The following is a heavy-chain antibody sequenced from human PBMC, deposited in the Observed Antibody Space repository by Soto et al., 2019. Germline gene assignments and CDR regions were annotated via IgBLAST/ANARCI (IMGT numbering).Heavy chain of an antibody. Sequence: QVQLVQSGAEVKKPGASVKVSCKASGYTFTSYGISWVRQAPGQGLEWMGWISAYNGNTNYAQKLQGRVTMTTDTATSTAYMELRSLRSDDTAVYYCARDSYCSGGSCYSEDYDYYMDVWGKGTTVTVSS. CDR3: ARDSYCSGGSCYSEDYDYYMDV. J-gene: IGHJ6*03. CDR2: ISAYNGNT. D-gene: IGHD2-15*01. CDR1: GYTFTSYG. V-gene: IGHV1-18*01.